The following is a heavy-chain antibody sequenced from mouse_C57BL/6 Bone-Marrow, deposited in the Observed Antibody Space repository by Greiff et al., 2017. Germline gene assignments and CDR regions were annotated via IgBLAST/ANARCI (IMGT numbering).Heavy chain of an antibody. CDR1: GFNIKDDY. J-gene: IGHJ4*01. CDR2: IDPENGDT. V-gene: IGHV14-4*01. CDR3: TTAAYYYGSSYYAMDY. Sequence: EVKLMESGAELVRPGASVKLSCTASGFNIKDDYMHWVKQRPEQGLEWIGWIDPENGDTEYASKFQGKATITADTSSNTAYLQLSSLTFEYTAVYYCTTAAYYYGSSYYAMDYWGQGTSVTVSS. D-gene: IGHD1-1*01.